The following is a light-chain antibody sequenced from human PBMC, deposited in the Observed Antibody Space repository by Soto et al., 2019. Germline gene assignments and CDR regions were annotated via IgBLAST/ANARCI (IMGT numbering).Light chain of an antibody. CDR1: QSLSSS. CDR2: GAS. CDR3: QQYNNWSLT. J-gene: IGKJ4*01. Sequence: ELVMTQSPATLPVSPGKIATISCRASQSLSSSLAWSQQKPGQAPRLLIYGASTRATGIPARFSGSGSGTEFTLTISSLQSEDFAVYYCQQYNNWSLTFGGGTKVEIK. V-gene: IGKV3-15*01.